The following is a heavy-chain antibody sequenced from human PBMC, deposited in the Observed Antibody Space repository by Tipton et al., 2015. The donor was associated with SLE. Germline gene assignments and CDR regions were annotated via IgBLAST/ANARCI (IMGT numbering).Heavy chain of an antibody. D-gene: IGHD2-21*02. CDR2: IYYSGST. J-gene: IGHJ3*02. V-gene: IGHV4-59*01. CDR3: AREVTKGAFDI. Sequence: LRLSCTVSGVSISSYYWSWIRQSPGKGLEWIGYIYYSGSTNYNPSLKSRVTISVDTSKNQFSLKLSSVTAADTAVYYCAREVTKGAFDIWGQGTMVTVSS. CDR1: GVSISSYY.